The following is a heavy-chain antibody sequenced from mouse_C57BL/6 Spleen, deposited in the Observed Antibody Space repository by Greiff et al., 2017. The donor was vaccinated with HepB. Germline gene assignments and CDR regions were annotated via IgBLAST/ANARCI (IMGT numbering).Heavy chain of an antibody. CDR3: ARDWDEGDY. CDR2: IDPSDSET. CDR1: GYTFTSYW. V-gene: IGHV1-52*01. J-gene: IGHJ2*01. D-gene: IGHD4-1*01. Sequence: QVQLQQPGAELVRPGSSVKLSCKASGYTFTSYWMHWVKQRPIQGLEWIGNIDPSDSETHYNQKFKDKATLTVDKSSSTAYIQLSSLTSEDSAVYYCARDWDEGDYWGQGTTLTVSS.